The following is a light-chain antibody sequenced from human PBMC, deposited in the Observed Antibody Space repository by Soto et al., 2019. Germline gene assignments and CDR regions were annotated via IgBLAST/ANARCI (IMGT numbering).Light chain of an antibody. CDR2: GAS. J-gene: IGKJ1*01. CDR3: QQYNGWPPWT. V-gene: IGKV3-15*01. CDR1: QSVSSN. Sequence: EIVVTQSPATLSVSPGERATLSCRASQSVSSNLAWYQQKPGQAPRLLIFGASTRATGIPARFSGSGSGTEFTLTISSLQSEDFAVYYCQQYNGWPPWTFGQGTKVDIK.